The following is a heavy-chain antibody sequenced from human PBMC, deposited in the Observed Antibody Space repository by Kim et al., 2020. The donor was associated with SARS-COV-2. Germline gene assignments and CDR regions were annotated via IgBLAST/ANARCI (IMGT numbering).Heavy chain of an antibody. D-gene: IGHD1-7*01. V-gene: IGHV4-59*01. J-gene: IGHJ3*02. CDR3: ARESWAGTKRNDAFDI. Sequence: LKSRVTISVDTSKNQFSLKLSSVTAADTAVYYCARESWAGTKRNDAFDIWGQGTMVTVSS.